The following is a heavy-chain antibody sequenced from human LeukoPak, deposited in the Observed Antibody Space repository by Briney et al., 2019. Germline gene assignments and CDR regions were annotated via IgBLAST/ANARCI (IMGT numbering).Heavy chain of an antibody. CDR1: GFTFSSYS. Sequence: GGSLRLSCAASGFTFSSYSMNWVRQAPGKGLEWVSYISSSGSFIYYADSVKGRFTISRDNAKNSLYLQMNSLRAEDTAVYYCARLQYYYGSGSYKFDPWGQGTLVTVSS. V-gene: IGHV3-21*01. CDR2: ISSSGSFI. J-gene: IGHJ5*02. D-gene: IGHD3-10*01. CDR3: ARLQYYYGSGSYKFDP.